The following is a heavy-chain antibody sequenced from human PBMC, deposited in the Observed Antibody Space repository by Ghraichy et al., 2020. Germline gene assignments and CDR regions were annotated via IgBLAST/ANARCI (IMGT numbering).Heavy chain of an antibody. CDR2: ISWNSGTI. D-gene: IGHD6-13*01. J-gene: IGHJ4*02. Sequence: GGSLRLPCAASGFTFDDYAMHWVRQAPGKGLEWVSGISWNSGTIGYADSVKGRFTISRDNAKNSLYLQMNSLRAEDTALYYCAKGTSSSWYLGSDWGQGTLVTVSS. V-gene: IGHV3-9*01. CDR1: GFTFDDYA. CDR3: AKGTSSSWYLGSD.